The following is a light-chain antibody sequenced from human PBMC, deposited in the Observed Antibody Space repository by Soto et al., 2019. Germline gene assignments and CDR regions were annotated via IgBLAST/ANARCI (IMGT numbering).Light chain of an antibody. J-gene: IGKJ1*01. CDR2: GTS. CDR3: QQYGTSPRT. CDR1: QSVSSY. V-gene: IGKV3-20*01. Sequence: EIGLTQSPATLSLSPWERATLSCRASQSVSSYLAWYQQKPGQAPRLLISGTSTRATGIPDRCSGSASGTDFTLTISRLEPEDFAVYYCQQYGTSPRTFGQGTKVDIK.